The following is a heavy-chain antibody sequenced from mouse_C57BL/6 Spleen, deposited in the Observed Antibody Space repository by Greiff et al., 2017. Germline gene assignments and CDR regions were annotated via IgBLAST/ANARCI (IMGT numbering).Heavy chain of an antibody. CDR3: TRDYGYEGAWFAY. V-gene: IGHV1-15*01. D-gene: IGHD2-2*01. CDR1: GYTFTDYE. J-gene: IGHJ3*01. CDR2: IDPETGGT. Sequence: VQLQQSGAELVRPGASVTLSCKASGYTFTDYEMHWVKQTPVHGLEWIGAIDPETGGTAYNQKFKGKAILTADKSSSTAYMELRSLTSEDSAVYYCTRDYGYEGAWFAYWGQGTLVTVSA.